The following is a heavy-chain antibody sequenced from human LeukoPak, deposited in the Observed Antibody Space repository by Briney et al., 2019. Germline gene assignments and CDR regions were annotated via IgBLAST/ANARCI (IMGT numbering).Heavy chain of an antibody. CDR3: ARPSGYCSGLRCSPPFDF. CDR1: GYTFTRNA. V-gene: IGHV7-4-1*02. CDR2: INTNAGNP. Sequence: GASVKVSCKASGYTFTRNAMNWVRQVPGQGLEWMGWINTNAGNPTYAQGFTGRFVFSLDTSVSTAYLQISSLQAEDTAVYYCARPSGYCSGLRCSPPFDFWGLGTLVTVSS. J-gene: IGHJ4*02. D-gene: IGHD2-15*01.